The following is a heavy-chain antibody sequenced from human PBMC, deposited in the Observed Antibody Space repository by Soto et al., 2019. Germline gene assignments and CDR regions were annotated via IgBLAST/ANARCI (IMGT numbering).Heavy chain of an antibody. CDR2: IIPIFGTA. V-gene: IGHV1-69*13. Sequence: SVKVSCKASGGTFNSYAISWVRQAPGQGLEWMGGIIPIFGTANYAQKFQGRVTITADESTSTAYMELGSLRSEDTAVYYCASATIFGVVDRLLGGHYGMDVWGQGTTVTVSS. CDR1: GGTFNSYA. J-gene: IGHJ6*02. CDR3: ASATIFGVVDRLLGGHYGMDV. D-gene: IGHD3-3*01.